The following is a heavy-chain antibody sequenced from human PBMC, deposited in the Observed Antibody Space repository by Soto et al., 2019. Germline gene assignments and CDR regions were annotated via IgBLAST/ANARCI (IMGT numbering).Heavy chain of an antibody. J-gene: IGHJ4*02. CDR2: INPFDGSR. CDR3: SRVDPGETSPFDH. Sequence: ASVKVSCKASGYILTSYYLHWVRQDPGQGLEWMGWINPFDGSRMFAQSFRGRVTFTRDTSTSTVYMELSGLRSDDTAVYYCSRVDPGETSPFDHWGQGTLVTVSS. CDR1: GYILTSYY. D-gene: IGHD3-10*01. V-gene: IGHV1-46*03.